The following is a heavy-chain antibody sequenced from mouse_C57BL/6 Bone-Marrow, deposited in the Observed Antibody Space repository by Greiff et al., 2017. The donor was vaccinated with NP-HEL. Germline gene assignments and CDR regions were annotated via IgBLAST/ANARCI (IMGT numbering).Heavy chain of an antibody. CDR1: GYTFTSYG. D-gene: IGHD2-12*01. Sequence: VKLMESGAELARPGASVKLSCKASGYTFTSYGISWVKQRTGQGLEWIGEIYPRSGNTYYNEKFKGKATLTADKSSSTAYMELRSLTSEDSAVYFCARSVYSPFAYWGQGTLVTVSA. CDR2: IYPRSGNT. J-gene: IGHJ3*01. V-gene: IGHV1-81*01. CDR3: ARSVYSPFAY.